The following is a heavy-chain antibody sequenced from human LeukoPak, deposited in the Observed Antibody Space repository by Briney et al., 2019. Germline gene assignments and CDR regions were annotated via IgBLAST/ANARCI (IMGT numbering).Heavy chain of an antibody. CDR3: ANWAY. CDR2: ISGLSKYI. D-gene: IGHD3-16*01. V-gene: IGHV3-21*04. J-gene: IGHJ4*02. CDR1: GFTFSDFS. Sequence: GGSLRLSCAASGFTFSDFSLNWVRQAPGKGLEWVSYISGLSKYIKYADSVKGRFTISRDNSKNTLYLQMNSLRAEDTAVYYCANWAYWGQGTLVTVSS.